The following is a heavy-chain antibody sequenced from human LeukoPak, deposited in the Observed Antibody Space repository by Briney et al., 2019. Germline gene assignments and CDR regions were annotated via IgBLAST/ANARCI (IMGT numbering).Heavy chain of an antibody. D-gene: IGHD2-15*01. J-gene: IGHJ3*02. V-gene: IGHV1-2*02. CDR1: GYTFTDYY. CDR3: ARYCSGGSCLDSDAFDI. CDR2: MNPNSGGT. Sequence: ASVKVSRKASGYTFTDYYIHWVRQAPGQGLEWMGWMNPNSGGTYYAQKFQGRVTMTRDTSISTAYMELSRLRSDDTAVYYCARYCSGGSCLDSDAFDIWGQGTMVTVSS.